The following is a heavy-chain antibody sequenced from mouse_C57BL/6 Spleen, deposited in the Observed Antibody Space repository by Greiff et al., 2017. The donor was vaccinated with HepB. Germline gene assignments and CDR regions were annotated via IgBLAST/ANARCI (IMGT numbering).Heavy chain of an antibody. J-gene: IGHJ4*01. CDR1: GYAFSSYW. D-gene: IGHD2-4*01. V-gene: IGHV1-80*01. CDR3: ARYDYDEDALDY. CDR2: IYPGDGDT. Sequence: QVQLQQSGAELVKPGASVKLSCKASGYAFSSYWMNWVKQRPGKGLEWIGQIYPGDGDTNYNGKFKGKATLTEDKSSSTAYMQLRSLTSEVSAVYSWARYDYDEDALDYWGQGTSVTVSS.